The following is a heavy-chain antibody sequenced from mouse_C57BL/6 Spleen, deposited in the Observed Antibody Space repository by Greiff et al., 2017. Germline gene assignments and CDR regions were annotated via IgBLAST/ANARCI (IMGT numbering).Heavy chain of an antibody. D-gene: IGHD5-1*01. J-gene: IGHJ2*01. CDR2: IDPENGDT. CDR1: GFNIKDDY. CDR3: TIGDEYAY. Sequence: VQLQQSGAELVRPGASVKLSCTASGFNIKDDYMHWVKQRPEQGLEWIGWIDPENGDTEYASKFQGKATITADTSSNTAYLQLSSLTSEDTAVYYCTIGDEYAYWGQGTTLTVSS. V-gene: IGHV14-4*01.